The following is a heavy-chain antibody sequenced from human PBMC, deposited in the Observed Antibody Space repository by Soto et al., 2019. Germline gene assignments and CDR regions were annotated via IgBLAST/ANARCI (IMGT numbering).Heavy chain of an antibody. D-gene: IGHD3-10*01. Sequence: EVQLVESGGGLVQPGGSLRLSCAASGFTFSTYWIHWVRQAPGKGLVWVSRINSDGSSTNYADSVKGRFTISRDNDKYTMFLQMNSLRAEDTAVYYCARDRWGGGRDMDVWGQGTTVTVSS. CDR3: ARDRWGGGRDMDV. CDR2: INSDGSST. J-gene: IGHJ6*02. CDR1: GFTFSTYW. V-gene: IGHV3-74*01.